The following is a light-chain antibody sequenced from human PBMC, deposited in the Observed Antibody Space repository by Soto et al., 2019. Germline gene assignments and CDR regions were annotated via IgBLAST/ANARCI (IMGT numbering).Light chain of an antibody. CDR1: ISDVVGYNY. CDR2: EVS. Sequence: QSSLNQPASVSGSPGQSITISCTGTISDVVGYNYVSWYQQHPGKAPKLMIYEVSNRPSGVSNRFSGSKSGNTASLTISGLQDEDEADYYCTSYTSSITYVFGTGTKSPS. V-gene: IGLV2-14*01. CDR3: TSYTSSITYV. J-gene: IGLJ1*01.